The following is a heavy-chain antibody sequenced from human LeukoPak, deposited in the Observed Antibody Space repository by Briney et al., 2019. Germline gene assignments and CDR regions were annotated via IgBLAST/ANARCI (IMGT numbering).Heavy chain of an antibody. J-gene: IGHJ4*02. CDR3: VTSSAVGGAQRAFDY. D-gene: IGHD3-10*01. CDR2: INPNAGDT. V-gene: IGHV1-2*02. CDR1: GYTFTGYY. Sequence: ASVKVSCKASGYTFTGYYIHWVRQAPGQGLEWLGWINPNAGDTKYAQKFQGRATVTRDTSISTAYMELSRLRSDDTAVYYCVTSSAVGGAQRAFDYWGQGTLVTVSS.